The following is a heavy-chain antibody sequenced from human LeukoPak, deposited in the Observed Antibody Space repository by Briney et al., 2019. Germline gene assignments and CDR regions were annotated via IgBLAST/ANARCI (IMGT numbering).Heavy chain of an antibody. V-gene: IGHV3-21*01. CDR1: GFTFSSYS. CDR3: ARDCQLERAIDYYYYYYMDV. J-gene: IGHJ6*03. Sequence: GGSLRLSCAASGFTFSSYSMNWVRQAPGKGLEWVSSISSSSSYIYYADSVKGRFTISRDNAKNSLYLQMNSLRAEDTAVYYCARDCQLERAIDYYYYYYMDVWGKGTTVTVSS. CDR2: ISSSSSYI. D-gene: IGHD1-1*01.